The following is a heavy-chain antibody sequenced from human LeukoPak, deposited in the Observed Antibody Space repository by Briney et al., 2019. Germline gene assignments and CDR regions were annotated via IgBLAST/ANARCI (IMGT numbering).Heavy chain of an antibody. Sequence: GGSLRLSCAASGFTFSNYWMSWVRQAPGKGLEWVANINQDGSDKRYVDSVKGRFTISRDNAKNSLYLQMNSLRAEDMALYYCAKATTYYYDSSGYPSYYFDYWGQGTLVTVSS. CDR3: AKATTYYYDSSGYPSYYFDY. CDR1: GFTFSNYW. J-gene: IGHJ4*02. CDR2: INQDGSDK. D-gene: IGHD3-22*01. V-gene: IGHV3-7*03.